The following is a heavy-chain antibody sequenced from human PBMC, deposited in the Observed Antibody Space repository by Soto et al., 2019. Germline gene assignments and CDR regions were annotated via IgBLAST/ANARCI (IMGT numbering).Heavy chain of an antibody. D-gene: IGHD2-2*01. V-gene: IGHV3-30*03. J-gene: IGHJ4*02. CDR2: ISYDGSNK. CDR1: GFTFSSYG. Sequence: GGSLRLSCAASGFTFSSYGMHWVRQAPGKGLEWVAVISYDGSNKYYADSVKGRFTISRDNSKNTLYLQMNSLRAEDTAVYYCATRGGTSRSSWYYLDYWGQGT. CDR3: ATRGGTSRSSWYYLDY.